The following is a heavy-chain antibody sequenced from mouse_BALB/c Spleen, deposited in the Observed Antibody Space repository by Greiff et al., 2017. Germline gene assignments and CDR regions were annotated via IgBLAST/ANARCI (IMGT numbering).Heavy chain of an antibody. D-gene: IGHD1-1*01. CDR2: INPSTGYT. V-gene: IGHV1-7*01. CDR3: ARGFTTVVAKGFAY. J-gene: IGHJ3*01. Sequence: VQLQQSGAELAKPGASVKMSCKASGYTFTSYWMHWVKQRPGQGLEWIGYINPSTGYTEYNQKFKDKATLTADKSSSTAYMQLSSLTSEDSAVYYCARGFTTVVAKGFAYWGQGTLVTVSA. CDR1: GYTFTSYW.